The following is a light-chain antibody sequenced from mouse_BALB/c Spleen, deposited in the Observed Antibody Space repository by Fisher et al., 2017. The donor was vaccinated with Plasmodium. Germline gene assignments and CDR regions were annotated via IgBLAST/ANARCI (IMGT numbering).Light chain of an antibody. J-gene: IGKJ5*01. CDR3: QHSNSWPLT. Sequence: DIVLTQTPVTLSVTPGDSVSLSCRASQTVSSNLHWYQQKSHESPRLLINYTSQSISGIPSRFSGSGSGTDFTLSINSVETEDFGMYFCQHSNSWPLTFGSGTKLELK. V-gene: IGKV5-43*01. CDR1: QTVSSN. CDR2: YTS.